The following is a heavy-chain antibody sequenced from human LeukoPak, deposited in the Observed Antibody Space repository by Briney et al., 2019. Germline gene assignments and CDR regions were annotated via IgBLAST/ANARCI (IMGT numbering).Heavy chain of an antibody. D-gene: IGHD5-18*01. V-gene: IGHV3-74*01. J-gene: IGHJ4*02. CDR3: ARRSYGPLDY. CDR2: INSDGSST. CDR1: GFTFGSRW. Sequence: PGGSLRLSCAVSGFTFGSRWMHWVRQAPGKGLVWVSRINSDGSSTSYADSVKGRFTISRDNAKNTLYLQMNSLRAEDTAVYYCARRSYGPLDYWGQGTLVTVSS.